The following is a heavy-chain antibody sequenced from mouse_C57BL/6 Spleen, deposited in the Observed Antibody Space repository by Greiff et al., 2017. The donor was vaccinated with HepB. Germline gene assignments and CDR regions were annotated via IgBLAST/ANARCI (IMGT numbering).Heavy chain of an antibody. CDR2: IDPETGGT. J-gene: IGHJ2*01. Sequence: VQLQQPGAELVRPGASVTLSCKASGYTFTDYEMHWVKQTPVHGLDWIGAIDPETGGTAYNQKFKGKAKLTADKSSSTAYMELRSLTSEDSAVYYFTRYSTWVDYSGQGTTLTVSS. CDR1: GYTFTDYE. V-gene: IGHV1-15*01. D-gene: IGHD4-1*01. CDR3: TRYSTWVDY.